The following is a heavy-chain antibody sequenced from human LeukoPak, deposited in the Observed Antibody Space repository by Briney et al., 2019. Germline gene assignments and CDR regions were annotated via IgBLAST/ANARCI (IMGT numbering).Heavy chain of an antibody. D-gene: IGHD1-26*01. CDR2: IYSSGTT. CDR3: ARGAAFSVSYSLDF. CDR1: GFTVSSNY. J-gene: IGHJ4*02. Sequence: PGGSLRLSCAASGFTVSSNYMSWVRQAPGKGLEWVSVIYSSGTTFYAYSVKGRFTISRDNSKNTLFLQMSGLRDDDTAVYYCARGAAFSVSYSLDFWGQGTLVTVSS. V-gene: IGHV3-53*01.